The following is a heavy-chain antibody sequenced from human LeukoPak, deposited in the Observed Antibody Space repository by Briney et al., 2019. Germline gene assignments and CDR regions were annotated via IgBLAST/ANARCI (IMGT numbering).Heavy chain of an antibody. CDR3: ARPVYDYVWGSYRTYYFDY. D-gene: IGHD3-16*02. CDR2: IYPGDSDT. J-gene: IGHJ4*02. Sequence: GESLKISCKGSGYSFTSYWIGWVRQMPGKGLEWMGIIYPGDSDTRYSPSFQGQVTISADKSISTAYLQWSSLKASDTAMYYYARPVYDYVWGSYRTYYFDYWGQGTLVTVSS. CDR1: GYSFTSYW. V-gene: IGHV5-51*01.